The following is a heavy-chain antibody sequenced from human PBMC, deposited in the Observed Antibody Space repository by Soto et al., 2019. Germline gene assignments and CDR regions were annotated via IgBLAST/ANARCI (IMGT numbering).Heavy chain of an antibody. D-gene: IGHD3-10*01. V-gene: IGHV4-31*03. CDR2: IFYNGST. CDR1: GDPINSGGYF. Sequence: QVQLQESGPGLVKPSQTLSLTCSVSGDPINSGGYFWSWIRQLPGKGLEWIGNIFYNGSTYYNPPLKSRVTISLDTSKSQFSLNLSSVTAADTAVYFCARDSYFDLWGRGTLVTVSS. CDR3: ARDSYFDL. J-gene: IGHJ2*01.